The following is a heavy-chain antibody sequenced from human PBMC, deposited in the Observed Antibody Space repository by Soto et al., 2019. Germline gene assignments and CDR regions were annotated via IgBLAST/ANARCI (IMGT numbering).Heavy chain of an antibody. Sequence: EVQLVESGGGLVQPGGSLRLSCAASGFTFSSYSMNWVRQAPGKGLEWVSYISSSSSTIYYADSVKGRFTISRDNAKNSLFLQRNGLRDEDTAVYYCARDWSGTYWVGYYFDYWGQGTLVTVSS. CDR3: ARDWSGTYWVGYYFDY. CDR2: ISSSSSTI. CDR1: GFTFSSYS. V-gene: IGHV3-48*02. J-gene: IGHJ4*02. D-gene: IGHD1-26*01.